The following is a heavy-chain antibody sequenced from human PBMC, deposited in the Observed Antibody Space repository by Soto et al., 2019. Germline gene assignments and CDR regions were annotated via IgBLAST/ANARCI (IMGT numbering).Heavy chain of an antibody. CDR2: INQSGST. CDR1: GESLSSYY. D-gene: IGHD3-10*02. Sequence: SETLSLTWAVYGESLSSYYWTWIRQPPGKGLEWIGEINQSGSTNYNPSLKSRVTMSADTSKKHFSLKVTSVTAADTAVYYCARGTVYVPFLFPCLDVWGQGTTVTVSS. J-gene: IGHJ6*02. CDR3: ARGTVYVPFLFPCLDV. V-gene: IGHV4-34*01.